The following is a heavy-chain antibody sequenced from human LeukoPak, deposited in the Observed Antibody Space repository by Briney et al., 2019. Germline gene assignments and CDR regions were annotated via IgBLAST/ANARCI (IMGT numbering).Heavy chain of an antibody. CDR1: GFNFSSQA. D-gene: IGHD2-21*01. V-gene: IGHV3-23*01. CDR3: AKLLFREGDHSINYMVV. CDR2: ISASGGST. J-gene: IGHJ6*03. Sequence: GGSLRHSSAASGFNFSSQALSCVRQAPGKGLEWVSAISASGGSTYYADSVKGRFTISSDNHKNTLYLHMHSLRAEDTAVYYCAKLLFREGDHSINYMVVWGEGTTVTVSS.